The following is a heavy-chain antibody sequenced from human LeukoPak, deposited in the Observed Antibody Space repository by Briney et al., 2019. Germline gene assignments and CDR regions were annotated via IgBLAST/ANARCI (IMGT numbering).Heavy chain of an antibody. CDR2: IYHSGST. CDR3: ARSHCSSTICSFDY. CDR1: GYSISSGYY. Sequence: LETLSLTCAVSGYSISSGYYWGWIRQSPGKGLEWTGSIYHSGSTYYNPSLKSRVTISVDTSKNQFSLKLSSVTAADTAVYYCARSHCSSTICSFDYWGQGTLATVSS. J-gene: IGHJ4*02. V-gene: IGHV4-38-2*01. D-gene: IGHD2-2*01.